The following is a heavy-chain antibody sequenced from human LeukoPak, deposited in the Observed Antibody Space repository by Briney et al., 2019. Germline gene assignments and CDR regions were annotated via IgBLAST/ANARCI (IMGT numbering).Heavy chain of an antibody. Sequence: GGSLTLSCAASGFGFSNYWMHWVRQAPGKGLVWVSRIKDDGVGANYADPAKGRFTISRDNAKNTLYLRMTSLRAEDTAVYYCARMGVGHTGLDFWGQGVLVTVSS. V-gene: IGHV3-74*01. CDR1: GFGFSNYW. CDR2: IKDDGVGA. J-gene: IGHJ4*02. D-gene: IGHD1-26*01. CDR3: ARMGVGHTGLDF.